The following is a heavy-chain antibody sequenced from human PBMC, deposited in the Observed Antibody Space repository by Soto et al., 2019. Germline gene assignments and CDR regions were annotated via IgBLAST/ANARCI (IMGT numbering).Heavy chain of an antibody. J-gene: IGHJ4*02. CDR3: AGGRGYSSGWEPLDY. CDR2: IWYDGSNK. D-gene: IGHD6-19*01. CDR1: GFTFSSYG. V-gene: IGHV3-33*01. Sequence: QVQLVESGGGVVQPGRSLRLSCAASGFTFSSYGMHWVRQAPGKGLEWVAVIWYDGSNKYYADSVKGRFTISRDNSKNTLYLQMNSLRAEDTAVYYCAGGRGYSSGWEPLDYWGQGTLVTVSS.